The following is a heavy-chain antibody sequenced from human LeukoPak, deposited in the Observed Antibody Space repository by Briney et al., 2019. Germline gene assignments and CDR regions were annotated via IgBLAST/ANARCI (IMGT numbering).Heavy chain of an antibody. D-gene: IGHD6-13*01. V-gene: IGHV3-23*05. CDR1: GFTFSSYG. CDR2: IYNIGSA. Sequence: GGSLRLSCAASGFTFSSYGMSWVRQAPGKGLEWVSLIYNIGSAYYADSVKHRFTISRDISKNTLYLQMNSLRAEDTAVYYCAHPTEYSSSWYGNWFDPWGQGTLVTVSS. J-gene: IGHJ5*02. CDR3: AHPTEYSSSWYGNWFDP.